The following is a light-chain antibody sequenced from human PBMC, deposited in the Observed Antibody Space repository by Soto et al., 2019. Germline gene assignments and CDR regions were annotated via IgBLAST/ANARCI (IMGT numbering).Light chain of an antibody. Sequence: EIVLTQSPGTLSSSPGERATLSCRASQSVSSSYLAWYQQKPGQAPRLLIYGVSSRATGIPDRFSGSGSGPDFTLTISRLEPEDFAVYYCQQYGSSPRTFGGGTKVEIK. CDR3: QQYGSSPRT. CDR2: GVS. J-gene: IGKJ4*01. V-gene: IGKV3-20*01. CDR1: QSVSSSY.